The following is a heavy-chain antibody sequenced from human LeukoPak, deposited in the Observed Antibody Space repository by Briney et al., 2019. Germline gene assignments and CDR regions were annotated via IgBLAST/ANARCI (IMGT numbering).Heavy chain of an antibody. CDR2: INHSGST. CDR3: ARDLSSYNWFDP. J-gene: IGHJ5*02. V-gene: IGHV4-34*01. CDR1: GGSFSGYY. Sequence: SETLSLTCAVYGGSFSGYYWSWIRQPPGKGLEWIGEINHSGSTNYNPSLKSRVTISVDTSKNQFSLKLSSVTAADTAVYYCARDLSSYNWFDPWGQGTLVTVSS. D-gene: IGHD2/OR15-2a*01.